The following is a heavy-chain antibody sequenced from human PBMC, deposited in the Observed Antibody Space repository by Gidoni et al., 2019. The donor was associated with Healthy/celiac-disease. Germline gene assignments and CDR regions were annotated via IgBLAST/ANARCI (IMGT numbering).Heavy chain of an antibody. J-gene: IGHJ3*02. D-gene: IGHD3-22*01. Sequence: EVQLVESGGGLVQPGGSLRLSCAASGFTFSSYWMHWVRQAPGKGLVWVSRINSDGSSTSYADSVKGRFTISRDNAKNTLYLQMNSLRAEDTAVYYCARVRGTTYYDSTPGIWGQGTMVTVSS. CDR3: ARVRGTTYYDSTPGI. V-gene: IGHV3-74*01. CDR1: GFTFSSYW. CDR2: INSDGSST.